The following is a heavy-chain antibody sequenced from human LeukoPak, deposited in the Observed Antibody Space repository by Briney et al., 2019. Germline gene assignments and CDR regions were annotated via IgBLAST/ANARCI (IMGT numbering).Heavy chain of an antibody. CDR2: ISSSGSTI. D-gene: IGHD3-22*01. V-gene: IGHV3-48*03. CDR3: ARAAAMIGREYCFDY. CDR1: GFTFSSYE. Sequence: GGSLRLSCAASGFTFSSYEMNWVRQAPGKGLEWVSYISSSGSTIYYADSVKGRFTISRDNAKNSLYLQMNSLRAEDTAVYYCARAAAMIGREYCFDYWGQGTLVSLSS. J-gene: IGHJ4*02.